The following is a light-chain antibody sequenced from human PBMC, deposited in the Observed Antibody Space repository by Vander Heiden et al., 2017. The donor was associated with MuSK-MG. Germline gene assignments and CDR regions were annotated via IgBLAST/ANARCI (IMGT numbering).Light chain of an antibody. CDR1: SSDVGGYNY. V-gene: IGLV2-11*01. J-gene: IGLJ1*01. Sequence: QSALTQPRSVSGSPGQSATISCTGTSSDVGGYNYVSWYQQHAGMPPNLMIYDDSKRPSGVPDRFSGSKSGNTASLTISGLQAEDEADYYCCSYADSYAYVVFGTGTKVTVL. CDR2: DDS. CDR3: CSYADSYAYVV.